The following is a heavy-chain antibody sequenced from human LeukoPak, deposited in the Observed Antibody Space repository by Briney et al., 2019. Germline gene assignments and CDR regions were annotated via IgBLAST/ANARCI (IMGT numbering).Heavy chain of an antibody. D-gene: IGHD5-18*01. CDR2: INSDGSST. Sequence: GGSLRLSCAASGFTFDDYGMSWVRQAPGKGLVWVSHINSDGSSTNYADSVKGRFTISRDNAKNTLYLQMNSLRAEDTAVYYCARDRGYSYDYWGQGTLVTVSS. V-gene: IGHV3-74*01. CDR3: ARDRGYSYDY. CDR1: GFTFDDYG. J-gene: IGHJ4*02.